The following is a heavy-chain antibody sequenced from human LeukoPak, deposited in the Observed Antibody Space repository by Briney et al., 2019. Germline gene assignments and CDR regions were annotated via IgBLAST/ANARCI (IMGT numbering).Heavy chain of an antibody. J-gene: IGHJ4*02. CDR3: ARTPDGADY. CDR2: IKQDGTEI. CDR1: GFTFNNYW. D-gene: IGHD3-10*01. Sequence: GGSLRLSCAASGFTFNNYWMTWFRQAPGKGLEWVANIKQDGTEIFYVDSVRGRFIISRDNAENSLNLQMNSLRVEDTAVYYCARTPDGADYWGQGTLVSASS. V-gene: IGHV3-7*01.